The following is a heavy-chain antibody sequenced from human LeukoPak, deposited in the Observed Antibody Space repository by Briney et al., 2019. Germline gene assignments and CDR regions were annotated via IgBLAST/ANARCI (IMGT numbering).Heavy chain of an antibody. CDR3: AKDYGGAKLELPTFDY. D-gene: IGHD1-7*01. Sequence: GGSLRLSCAASGFTFSSYGMHWVRQAPGKGLEWVAVIWYDGSNKYYADSVKGRFTISRDNSKNTLYLQMNSLRAEDTAVYYCAKDYGGAKLELPTFDYWGQGTLVTVSS. V-gene: IGHV3-33*06. CDR1: GFTFSSYG. J-gene: IGHJ4*02. CDR2: IWYDGSNK.